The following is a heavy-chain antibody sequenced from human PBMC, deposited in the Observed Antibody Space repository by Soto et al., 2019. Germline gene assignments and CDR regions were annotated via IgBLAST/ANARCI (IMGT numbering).Heavy chain of an antibody. V-gene: IGHV1-18*01. J-gene: IGHJ4*02. CDR2: IRVYNGNA. CDR3: AQGRGAY. Sequence: GASVKVSFKVSGDTFSSNVITWVRQAPGQGVEWMGWIRVYNGNADYAQNLQGRVTMTTDTSTNTAYMELRSLRFDDTAVYYCAQGRGAYWGQGTLVTVSS. CDR1: GDTFSSNV. D-gene: IGHD3-10*01.